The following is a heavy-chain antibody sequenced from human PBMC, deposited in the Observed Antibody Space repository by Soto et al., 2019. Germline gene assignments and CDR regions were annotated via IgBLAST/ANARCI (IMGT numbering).Heavy chain of an antibody. CDR1: GFTFNVYG. J-gene: IGHJ6*02. V-gene: IGHV1-69*06. CDR2: LIPIYDEP. Sequence: SVKVSCKTSGFTFNVYGIHWVRQAPGQGLEWMGGLIPIYDEPNYAQKFQGRVTITADKSTTTVYLELSSLRSEDTAVYFCARVRDPHLDHYGLDVWGQGTTVTVSS. CDR3: ARVRDPHLDHYGLDV.